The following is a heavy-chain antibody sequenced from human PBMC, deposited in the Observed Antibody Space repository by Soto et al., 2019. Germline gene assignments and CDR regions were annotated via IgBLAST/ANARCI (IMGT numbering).Heavy chain of an antibody. CDR3: ASGQQVILRYYYGLDV. D-gene: IGHD6-13*01. Sequence: EVQLVETGGGWIQPGGSLTLSCAVSGFTVSTNYMSWVRQAPGKGLEWVSVIYYDDGSTYYADSVKGRFSISRDSSRNTLYLQMNSLRAEDTAVYYCASGQQVILRYYYGLDVWGQGTTVTVSS. V-gene: IGHV3-53*02. CDR1: GFTVSTNY. J-gene: IGHJ6*02. CDR2: IYYDDGST.